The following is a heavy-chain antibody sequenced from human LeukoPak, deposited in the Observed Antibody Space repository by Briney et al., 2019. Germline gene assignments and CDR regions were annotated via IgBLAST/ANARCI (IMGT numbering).Heavy chain of an antibody. V-gene: IGHV3-48*03. CDR3: ARDRCSGGSCYSRSGYFDY. CDR1: GFTFSSYE. CDR2: ISGSGSTR. J-gene: IGHJ4*02. D-gene: IGHD2-15*01. Sequence: QPGGSLRLSCAASGFTFSSYEMNWVRQVPEKGLEWVSYISGSGSTRYYADSVKGRFTISRDNAKNSLYLQMNSLRAEDTAVYYCARDRCSGGSCYSRSGYFDYWGQGTLVTVSS.